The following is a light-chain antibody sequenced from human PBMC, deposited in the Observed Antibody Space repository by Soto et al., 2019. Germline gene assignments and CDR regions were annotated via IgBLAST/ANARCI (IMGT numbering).Light chain of an antibody. J-gene: IGKJ2*01. CDR1: QSVLSSSTNRNY. CDR3: EEYYCAPYT. Sequence: VMTQSPDSLAVSLGERATIYCKSSQSVLSSSTNRNYLTGYQQKAGQPPSLLFYWASTRESGFPDRFSGSGYGTDIELAIGGLQAEELPVYSCEEYYCAPYTFGQGTEREIK. V-gene: IGKV4-1*01. CDR2: WAS.